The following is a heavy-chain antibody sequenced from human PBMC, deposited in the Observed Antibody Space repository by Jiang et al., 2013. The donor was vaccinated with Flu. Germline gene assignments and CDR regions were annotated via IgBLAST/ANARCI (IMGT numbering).Heavy chain of an antibody. V-gene: IGHV4-31*03. CDR3: AGGGLDTGTTADY. CDR1: GVSIRTIGYY. Sequence: GPGLVKPSETLSLTCNVSGVSIRTIGYYWSWIRQLPGKGLEWIGYLYYSGSPQSNPSLQRRLRMSMDTSDNQFSLRLTSVTAADTAVYYCAGGGLDTGTTADYWGPGTLVTVSS. J-gene: IGHJ4*02. CDR2: LYYSGSP. D-gene: IGHD1-7*01.